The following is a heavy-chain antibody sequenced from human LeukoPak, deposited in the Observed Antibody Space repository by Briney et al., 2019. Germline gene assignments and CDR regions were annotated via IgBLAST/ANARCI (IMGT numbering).Heavy chain of an antibody. J-gene: IGHJ4*02. CDR3: VRGPYCSGGSCYGHFDY. CDR2: IGTAGDT. D-gene: IGHD2-15*01. CDR1: GFTFSSYD. V-gene: IGHV3-13*01. Sequence: GGSLRLSCAASGFTFSSYDMYWVRQATGKGLEWVSAIGTAGDTYYPGSVKGRFTISRENAKNSLYLQMNSLRVGDTAVYYCVRGPYCSGGSCYGHFDYWGQGTLVTVSS.